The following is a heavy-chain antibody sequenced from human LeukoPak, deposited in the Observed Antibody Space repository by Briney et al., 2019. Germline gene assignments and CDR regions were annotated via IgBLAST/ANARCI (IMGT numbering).Heavy chain of an antibody. CDR3: ARGLRGYSYGYLYY. D-gene: IGHD5-18*01. CDR2: INHSGST. V-gene: IGHV4-34*01. Sequence: PSETLSLTCAVYGGSFSGYYWSWIRQPPGKGLEWIGEINHSGSTNYNPSLKSRVTISVDTSKNQFSLKLSSVTAADTAVYYCARGLRGYSYGYLYYWGQGTLVTVSS. J-gene: IGHJ4*02. CDR1: GGSFSGYY.